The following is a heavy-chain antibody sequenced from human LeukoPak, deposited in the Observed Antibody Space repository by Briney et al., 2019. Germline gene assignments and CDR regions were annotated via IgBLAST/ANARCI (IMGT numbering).Heavy chain of an antibody. CDR3: ARDLECNSGSCYSGY. D-gene: IGHD2-15*01. CDR1: XFTXXXYS. Sequence: GSXRLSXXXXXFTXXXYSMNWVRQAPGKGLEWVSSISTSSSYIYYADSVKGRFTISRDNSKNTLYLQMNSLRAEDTAVYYCARDLECNSGSCYSGYWGQGTLVTVSS. V-gene: IGHV3-21*01. CDR2: ISTSSSYI. J-gene: IGHJ4*02.